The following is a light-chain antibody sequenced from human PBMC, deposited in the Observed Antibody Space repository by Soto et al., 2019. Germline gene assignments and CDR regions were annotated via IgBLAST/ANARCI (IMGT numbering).Light chain of an antibody. V-gene: IGLV2-8*01. J-gene: IGLJ1*01. CDR1: SSDVGGYNY. CDR3: NSYTSNNTYV. Sequence: QSVLTQPPSASGSPGQSVTISCTGTSSDVGGYNYVSWFQQHPGKAPKLIIHEVNQRPSGVPDRFSGSKSGNTASLTVSGLQAEDEGTYYCNSYTSNNTYVFGTGTKVTVL. CDR2: EVN.